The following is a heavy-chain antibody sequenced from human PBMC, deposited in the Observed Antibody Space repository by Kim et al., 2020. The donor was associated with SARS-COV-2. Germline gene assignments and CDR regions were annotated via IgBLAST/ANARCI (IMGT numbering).Heavy chain of an antibody. D-gene: IGHD4-17*01. CDR1: GFTFSDYY. J-gene: IGHJ4*02. CDR3: AAEYGDDPPFDY. CDR2: ISSSSGYT. Sequence: GGSLRLSCAASGFTFSDYYMSWIRQAPGKGLEWVSHISSSSGYTNYADSVKGRFTISRDNAKNSLYLQMNSLRAEDTAVYYCAAEYGDDPPFDYCGQGTLVTVSS. V-gene: IGHV3-11*06.